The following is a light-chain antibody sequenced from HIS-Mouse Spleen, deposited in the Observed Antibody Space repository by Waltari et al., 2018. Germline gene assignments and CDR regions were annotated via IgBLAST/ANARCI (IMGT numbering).Light chain of an antibody. CDR3: QQYGSSPGT. J-gene: IGKJ1*01. Sequence: EIVMTQSPATLSVSPGERATLSCRASQSVSSNLAWYQQKPGQAPRLLIYGASTRATGIPARFSGSGSGTEFTLTISSLQSEDFAVYYCQQYGSSPGTFGQGTKVEIK. V-gene: IGKV3-15*01. CDR2: GAS. CDR1: QSVSSN.